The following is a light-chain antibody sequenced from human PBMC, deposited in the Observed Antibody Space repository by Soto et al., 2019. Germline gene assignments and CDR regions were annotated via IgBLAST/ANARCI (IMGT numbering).Light chain of an antibody. V-gene: IGLV2-14*01. CDR1: SSDVGGYNY. Sequence: QSALTQPASVSGAPGQSSTISCTGTSSDVGGYNYVSWYQQHPGKAPKLMIYEVSNRPSGVSNRFSGSKSGNTASLTIAGLQAEDEAVYYCSSYTRSSTYGFGTGTKLTVL. J-gene: IGLJ1*01. CDR2: EVS. CDR3: SSYTRSSTYG.